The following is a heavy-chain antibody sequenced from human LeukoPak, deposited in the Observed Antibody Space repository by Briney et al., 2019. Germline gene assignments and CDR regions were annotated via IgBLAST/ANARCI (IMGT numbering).Heavy chain of an antibody. V-gene: IGHV3-11*04. CDR1: GFTFSDYY. J-gene: IGHJ4*02. D-gene: IGHD3-9*01. CDR2: ISSSGSTI. Sequence: GGSLRLSCAASGFTFSDYYMSWIRQAPGKGLEWVSYISSSGSTIYYADSVKGRFTISRDNAKNSLYLQMNSLRAKDTAVYYCARDPEYYDILTGYYRHFDYWGQGTLVTVSS. CDR3: ARDPEYYDILTGYYRHFDY.